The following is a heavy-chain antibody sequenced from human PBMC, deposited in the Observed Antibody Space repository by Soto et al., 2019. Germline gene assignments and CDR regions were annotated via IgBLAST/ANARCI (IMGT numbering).Heavy chain of an antibody. J-gene: IGHJ4*02. V-gene: IGHV1-3*01. CDR1: GYTFTSYA. CDR2: INAGNGNT. D-gene: IGHD2-21*02. CDR3: ARSIVVVTAAAY. Sequence: QVQLVQSGAEVKKPGASVKVSGKASGYTFTSYAMHWVRQAPGQRLEWMGWINAGNGNTKYSQKFQGRVTITRDTFASTAYMELSSLRSEDTAVYYCARSIVVVTAAAYWGQGTLVIVSS.